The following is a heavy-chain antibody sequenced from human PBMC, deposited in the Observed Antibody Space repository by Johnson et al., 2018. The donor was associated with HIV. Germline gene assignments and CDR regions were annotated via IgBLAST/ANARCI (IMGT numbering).Heavy chain of an antibody. CDR1: GFTFSTYD. Sequence: QEQLVESGGGVVQPGRSLRLSCAASGFTFSTYDMHWVRQAPGKGLEWVSVIYSGGSTYYADSVKGRFTISRDNSKNTVYLQMNSLRAEDTAVYYCAIHYYGTLGAFDIWGQGTIVTVSS. V-gene: IGHV3-NL1*01. CDR2: IYSGGST. CDR3: AIHYYGTLGAFDI. J-gene: IGHJ3*02. D-gene: IGHD3-10*01.